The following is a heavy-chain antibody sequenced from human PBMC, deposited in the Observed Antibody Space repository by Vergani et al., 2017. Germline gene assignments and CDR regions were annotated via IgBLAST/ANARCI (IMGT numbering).Heavy chain of an antibody. V-gene: IGHV1-69-2*01. J-gene: IGHJ6*02. CDR2: VDPEDGET. CDR1: GYTFTDHY. CDR3: ATPYGSGSYYKARDFMDV. Sequence: EVQLVQSGAEVKKPGATMKISCKVSGYTFTDHYMHWVKQAPGKGLEWMGLVDPEDGETIYAEKFQGRVTITADTSTDTAYMELSSLRSEDTAVYYCATPYGSGSYYKARDFMDVWGQGTTVTVSS. D-gene: IGHD3-10*01.